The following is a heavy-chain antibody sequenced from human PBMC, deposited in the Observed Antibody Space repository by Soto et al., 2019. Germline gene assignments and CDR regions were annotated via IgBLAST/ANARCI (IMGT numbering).Heavy chain of an antibody. J-gene: IGHJ3*02. CDR2: INHSGST. D-gene: IGHD6-13*01. Sequence: SETLSLTCAVYGGSFSGYYWSWIRQPPGKGLEWIGEINHSGSTNYNPSLKSRVTISVDTSKNQFSLKLSSVTAADTAVYYCARFLTAAGPLDDAFDIWGQGIMVTVSS. V-gene: IGHV4-34*01. CDR3: ARFLTAAGPLDDAFDI. CDR1: GGSFSGYY.